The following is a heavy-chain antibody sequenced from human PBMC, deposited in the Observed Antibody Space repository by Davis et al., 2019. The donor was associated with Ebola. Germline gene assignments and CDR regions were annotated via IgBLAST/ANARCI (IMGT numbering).Heavy chain of an antibody. D-gene: IGHD2-15*01. CDR1: GGSITNYY. CDR3: ARTDRVCSGGRCYSGNDFDY. Sequence: MPSETLSLTCTVSGGSITNYYWSWIRQPPGKGLEWIGYIYYSGSTDYNPSLKSRVTMSVDTSKNQFSLKLNSVTAADTAVYYCARTDRVCSGGRCYSGNDFDYWGQGTLVTVSS. CDR2: IYYSGST. J-gene: IGHJ4*02. V-gene: IGHV4-59*01.